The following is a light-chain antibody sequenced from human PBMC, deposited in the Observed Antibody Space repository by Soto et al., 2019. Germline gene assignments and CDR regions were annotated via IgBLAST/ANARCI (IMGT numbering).Light chain of an antibody. CDR1: QFVSSNS. CDR2: DAS. V-gene: IGKV3-20*01. Sequence: EIALTQSPGTLSLSPGERATLSCRASQFVSSNSLAWYQQKRGQAPRLLIHDASSRATGIPDRFSGSGSGTDFTLTISRLEPEDFAVYYCQQYGSSPRTFGQGTKVDIK. J-gene: IGKJ1*01. CDR3: QQYGSSPRT.